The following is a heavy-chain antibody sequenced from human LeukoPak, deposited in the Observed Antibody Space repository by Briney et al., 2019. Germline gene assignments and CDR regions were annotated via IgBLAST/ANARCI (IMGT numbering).Heavy chain of an antibody. CDR1: GDSFNSNY. V-gene: IGHV4-59*01. CDR3: ARGYCGGDCKYYDWYFFDV. D-gene: IGHD2-21*01. Sequence: SETLSLTCTISGDSFNSNYWTWLRQPPGRGLEWIGYVYYNGNTNYHPSLKSRVSISVDTSKNQFSLKLNSVTAADTAVYYCARGYCGGDCKYYDWYFFDVWGKGAPVTVSS. J-gene: IGHJ6*04. CDR2: VYYNGNT.